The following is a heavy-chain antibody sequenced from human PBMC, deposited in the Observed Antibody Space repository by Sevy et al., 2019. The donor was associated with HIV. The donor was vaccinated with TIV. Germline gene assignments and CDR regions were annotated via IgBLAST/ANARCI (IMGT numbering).Heavy chain of an antibody. CDR1: GFTFSSYA. Sequence: GGSLRLSCAASGFTFSSYAMSWVRQAPGKGLEWVSAISGSGGSTYYADSVKRRFTISRDNSKNTLYLQMNSLRAEDTAVYYCAKARIAAAGPYYFDYWGQGTLVTVSS. D-gene: IGHD6-13*01. J-gene: IGHJ4*02. CDR3: AKARIAAAGPYYFDY. CDR2: ISGSGGST. V-gene: IGHV3-23*01.